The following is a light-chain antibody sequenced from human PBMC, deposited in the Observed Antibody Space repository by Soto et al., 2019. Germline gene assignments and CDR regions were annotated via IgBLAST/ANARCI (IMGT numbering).Light chain of an antibody. CDR2: GAS. V-gene: IGKV3-15*01. Sequence: EVVMTQSPATLSVSPGERXTLXCRASQSVSSNLTWYQQKPGQAPRLLIYGASTRATGIPARFRGSGSGTEFTLTIDSLQSEDFAVYYCQQYNDWPPAFGGGTKVDIK. CDR1: QSVSSN. J-gene: IGKJ4*01. CDR3: QQYNDWPPA.